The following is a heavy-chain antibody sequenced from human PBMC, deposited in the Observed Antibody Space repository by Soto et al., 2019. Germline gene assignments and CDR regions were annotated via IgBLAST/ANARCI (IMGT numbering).Heavy chain of an antibody. V-gene: IGHV3-33*01. CDR2: IWYDGSNK. CDR1: GFTFSSYG. D-gene: IGHD3-10*01. J-gene: IGHJ6*02. Sequence: QVQLVESGGGVVQPGRSLRLSCAASGFTFSSYGMHWVRQAPGKGLEWVAVIWYDGSNKYYADSVKGRFTISRDNSKNTLYLQMNSLRAEDTAVYYCARDRGALYGMDVWGQGTTVTVSS. CDR3: ARDRGALYGMDV.